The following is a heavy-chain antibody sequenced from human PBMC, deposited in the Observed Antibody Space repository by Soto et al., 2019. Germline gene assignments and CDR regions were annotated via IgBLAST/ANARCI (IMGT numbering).Heavy chain of an antibody. D-gene: IGHD6-19*01. J-gene: IGHJ5*02. CDR2: INHSGST. CDR3: ARGVEIAVAENWFDP. CDR1: GGSFSGYY. Sequence: TSETLSLTCAVYGGSFSGYYWSWIRQPPGKGLEWIGEINHSGSTNYNPSLKSRVTISVDTSKNQFSLKLSSVTAADTAVYYCARGVEIAVAENWFDPWGQGTLVTV. V-gene: IGHV4-34*01.